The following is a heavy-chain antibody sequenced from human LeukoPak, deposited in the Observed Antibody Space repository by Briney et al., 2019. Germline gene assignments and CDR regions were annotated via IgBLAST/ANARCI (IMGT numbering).Heavy chain of an antibody. CDR2: MNPNSGNT. V-gene: IGHV1-8*01. J-gene: IGHJ6*02. D-gene: IGHD2-2*01. CDR1: GYTFTSYD. CDR3: ARSRGYCSSTSCYRGYNYGMDV. Sequence: ASVKVSCKASGYTFTSYDINWVRQATGQGLEWMGWMNPNSGNTGYAQKFQGRVTMTRNASISTAYMELSSLRSEDTAVYYCARSRGYCSSTSCYRGYNYGMDVWGQGTTVTVSS.